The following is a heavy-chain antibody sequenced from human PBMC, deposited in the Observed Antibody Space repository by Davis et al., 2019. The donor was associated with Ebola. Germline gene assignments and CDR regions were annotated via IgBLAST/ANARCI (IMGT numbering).Heavy chain of an antibody. CDR2: ISASGTVI. CDR1: GFSLSSYG. CDR3: ANIGSSTSKGPADY. J-gene: IGHJ4*02. V-gene: IGHV3-23*01. D-gene: IGHD2-2*01. Sequence: GGSLRLSCEASGFSLSSYGVSWVRQIAGKGLEWVSVISASGTVIFYADTAKGRFIISRDNSNNAVYLQMSSLRAEDTGLYYCANIGSSTSKGPADYWGQGTLVTVSS.